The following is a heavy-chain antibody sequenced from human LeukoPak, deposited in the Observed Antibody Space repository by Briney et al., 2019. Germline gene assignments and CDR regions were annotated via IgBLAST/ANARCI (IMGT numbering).Heavy chain of an antibody. Sequence: PSETLSLTCTVSGVSISSYYWSWIRQPPGKGLEWIGYIYYSGSTNCNPSLKSRVTISVDTSKNQFSLKLSSVTAADTAVYYCARDGSWYEGNWFDPWGQGTLVTVSS. CDR3: ARDGSWYEGNWFDP. CDR1: GVSISSYY. J-gene: IGHJ5*02. V-gene: IGHV4-59*01. CDR2: IYYSGST. D-gene: IGHD6-13*01.